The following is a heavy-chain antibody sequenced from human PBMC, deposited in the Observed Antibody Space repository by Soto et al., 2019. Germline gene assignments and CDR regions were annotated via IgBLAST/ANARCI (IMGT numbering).Heavy chain of an antibody. J-gene: IGHJ4*02. Sequence: QVQLVESGGGVVQPGRSLRLSCAASGFTFSSYAMHWVRQAPGKGLEWVAVISYDGSNKYYADSVKGRFTISRDNSKNTLYLQMNSLRAEDTAVYYCARESSTVTTGPTFDYWGQGTLVTVSS. D-gene: IGHD4-17*01. CDR3: ARESSTVTTGPTFDY. CDR1: GFTFSSYA. CDR2: ISYDGSNK. V-gene: IGHV3-30-3*01.